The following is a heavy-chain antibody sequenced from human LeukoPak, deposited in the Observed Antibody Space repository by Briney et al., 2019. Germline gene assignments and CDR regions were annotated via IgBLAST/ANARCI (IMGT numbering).Heavy chain of an antibody. CDR3: AREGRELWFGELFDN. J-gene: IGHJ4*02. D-gene: IGHD3-10*01. V-gene: IGHV1-2*02. CDR2: INPNSGGT. CDR1: GYTFTGYY. Sequence: ASVKVSCKASGYTFTGYYMHWVRQAPGQGLEWMGWINPNSGGTNYAQKFQGRVTMTRGTSISAAYMELSRLRSDDTAVYYCAREGRELWFGELFDNWGQGTLVTVSS.